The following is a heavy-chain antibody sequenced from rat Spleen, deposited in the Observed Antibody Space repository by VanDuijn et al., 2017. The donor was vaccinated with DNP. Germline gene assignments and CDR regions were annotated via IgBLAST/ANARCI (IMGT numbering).Heavy chain of an antibody. J-gene: IGHJ2*01. CDR2: ITNTGDST. D-gene: IGHD3-8*01. V-gene: IGHV5-19*01. CDR3: TSNPHIRTAAPFDY. Sequence: EVQLVQSGGGLVQPGRSLKLSCTTSGFTFSDYGMHWIRQAPTKGLEWVASITNTGDSTYYSDSVKGRFSFSRYNATSTIYSQVKRLRSEDTATYYFTSNPHIRTAAPFDYWGQGVMVTVSS. CDR1: GFTFSDYG.